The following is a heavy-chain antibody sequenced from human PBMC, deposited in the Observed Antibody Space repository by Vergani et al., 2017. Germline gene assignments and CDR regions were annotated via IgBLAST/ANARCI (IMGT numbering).Heavy chain of an antibody. CDR1: GASINNDFYY. J-gene: IGHJ4*02. CDR2: IYVSGIT. D-gene: IGHD3-10*01. CDR3: AKSPVWFGELWGFDY. Sequence: QVQLQESGPGLVKPSQTLSLTCTVSGASINNDFYYWHWIRQPAGKGLEWIGRIYVSGITDYNSSLQSRVSMSVDTSKNQFSLTLTSVTAADTAVYYCAKSPVWFGELWGFDYWGQGTLVTVSS. V-gene: IGHV4-61*02.